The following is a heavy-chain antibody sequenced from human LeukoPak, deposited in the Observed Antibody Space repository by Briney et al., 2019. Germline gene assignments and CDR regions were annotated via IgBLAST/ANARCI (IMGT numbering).Heavy chain of an antibody. Sequence: PSETLSLTCTVSGGSISSYYWSWIRQPPGKGLEWIGYIYYSGSTNYNPSLKSRVTISVDTSKNQFSLKLSSVTAADTAVYYCARTWGYRSSWYGFDYWGQGTLVTVSS. D-gene: IGHD6-13*01. V-gene: IGHV4-59*08. CDR2: IYYSGST. CDR3: ARTWGYRSSWYGFDY. J-gene: IGHJ4*02. CDR1: GGSISSYY.